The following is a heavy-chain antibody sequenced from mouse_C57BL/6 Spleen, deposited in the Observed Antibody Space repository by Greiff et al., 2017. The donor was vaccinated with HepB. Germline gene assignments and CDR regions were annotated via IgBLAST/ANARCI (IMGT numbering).Heavy chain of an antibody. CDR1: GYSITSGYY. V-gene: IGHV3-6*01. Sequence: EVQLQESGPGLVKPSQSLSLTCSVTGYSITSGYYWNWIRQFPGNKLEWMGYISYDGSNNYNPSLKNRISITRDTSKNQFFLKLNSVTTEDTATYYCARDYYDSWFAYWGQGTLVTVSA. J-gene: IGHJ3*01. CDR2: ISYDGSN. CDR3: ARDYYDSWFAY. D-gene: IGHD2-4*01.